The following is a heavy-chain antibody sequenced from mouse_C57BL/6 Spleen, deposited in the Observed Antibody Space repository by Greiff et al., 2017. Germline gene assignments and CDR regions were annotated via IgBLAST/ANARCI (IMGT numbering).Heavy chain of an antibody. D-gene: IGHD2-12*01. J-gene: IGHJ1*03. V-gene: IGHV1-61*01. Sequence: QVQLQQPGAELVRPGSSVKLSCKASGYTFTSYWMDWVKQMPGQGLEWIGNIYPSDSETHYNQKFKDKATLTVDKSSSTAYMQLSSLTSEDSAVYYCARRGSCDVWYFDVWGTGTTVTVSS. CDR1: GYTFTSYW. CDR2: IYPSDSET. CDR3: ARRGSCDVWYFDV.